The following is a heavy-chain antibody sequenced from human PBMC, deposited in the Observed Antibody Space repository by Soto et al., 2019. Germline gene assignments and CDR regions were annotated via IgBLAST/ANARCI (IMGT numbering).Heavy chain of an antibody. D-gene: IGHD3-10*01. J-gene: IGHJ1*01. CDR3: AKDSLWFGENLSWYFQH. V-gene: IGHV3-23*01. CDR1: GFTFSSYA. CDR2: ISGSGGST. Sequence: QLGGSLRLSCAASGFTFSSYAMSWVRQAPGKGLEWVSAISGSGGSTYYADSVKGRFTISRDNSKNTLYLQMNSLRAEDTAVYYCAKDSLWFGENLSWYFQHWGQGTLVTVSS.